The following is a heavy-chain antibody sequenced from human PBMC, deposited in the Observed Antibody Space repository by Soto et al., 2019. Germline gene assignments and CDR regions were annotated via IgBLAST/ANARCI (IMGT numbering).Heavy chain of an antibody. Sequence: ESGGGVVQPGRSLRLSCAASGFTFSSYAMHWVRQAPGKGLEWVAVISYDGSNKYYADSVKGRFTISRDNSKNTLYLQMNSLRAEDTAVYYCARSMGSSWFFDYWGQGTLVTVSS. CDR2: ISYDGSNK. CDR1: GFTFSSYA. D-gene: IGHD6-13*01. J-gene: IGHJ4*02. CDR3: ARSMGSSWFFDY. V-gene: IGHV3-30-3*01.